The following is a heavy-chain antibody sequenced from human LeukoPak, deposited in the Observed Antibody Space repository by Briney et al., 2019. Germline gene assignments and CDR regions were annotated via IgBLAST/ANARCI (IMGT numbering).Heavy chain of an antibody. CDR1: GFTFSSYA. CDR2: ISGSGGST. Sequence: GGSLRLSCAASGFTFSSYAMSWVRQAPGKGLEWVSAISGSGGSTYYADSVKGRFTISRDNSKNTLYLQMNSLRAEDTAVYYCAKIVVGVAATHDAFDIWGQGTMVTVSS. D-gene: IGHD2-15*01. V-gene: IGHV3-23*01. CDR3: AKIVVGVAATHDAFDI. J-gene: IGHJ3*02.